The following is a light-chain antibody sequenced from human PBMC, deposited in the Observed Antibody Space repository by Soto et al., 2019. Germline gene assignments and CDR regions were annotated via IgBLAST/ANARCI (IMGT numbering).Light chain of an antibody. CDR2: ETS. Sequence: DIQMTQSPSTLSASVGDRVTITCRASQGISGWLAWYQQKPGKAPKLLIYETSRLESGVPSRFSGSGSATEFTLTISSLQPDDFAIYYCQQYETYWTFGQGTKVEIK. J-gene: IGKJ1*01. V-gene: IGKV1-5*03. CDR3: QQYETYWT. CDR1: QGISGW.